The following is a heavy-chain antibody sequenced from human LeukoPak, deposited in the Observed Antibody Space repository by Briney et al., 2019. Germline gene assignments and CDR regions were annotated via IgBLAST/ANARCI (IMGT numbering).Heavy chain of an antibody. V-gene: IGHV3-7*01. CDR2: IKQDGSEK. J-gene: IGHJ5*02. D-gene: IGHD3-10*01. CDR3: ASNMVRGVINH. Sequence: GGSLRLSCAASEFTFNNYWMSWVRQAPGKGLEWVANIKQDGSEKYYVDSVKGRFTISRDNAKNSLYLQMNSLRAEDTAVYYCASNMVRGVINHWGQGTLVTVSS. CDR1: EFTFNNYW.